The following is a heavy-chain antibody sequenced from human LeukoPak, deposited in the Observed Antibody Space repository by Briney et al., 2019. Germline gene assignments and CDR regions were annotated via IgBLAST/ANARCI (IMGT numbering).Heavy chain of an antibody. CDR2: ISSSSSYI. CDR3: ARDLSSSWYITVDY. D-gene: IGHD6-13*01. CDR1: GITLSNYG. J-gene: IGHJ4*02. V-gene: IGHV3-21*01. Sequence: GGSLRLSCAVSGITLSNYGMSWVRQAPGKGLEWVSSISSSSSYIYYADSVKGRFTISRDNAKNSLYLQMNSLRAEDTAVYYCARDLSSSWYITVDYWGQGTLVIVSS.